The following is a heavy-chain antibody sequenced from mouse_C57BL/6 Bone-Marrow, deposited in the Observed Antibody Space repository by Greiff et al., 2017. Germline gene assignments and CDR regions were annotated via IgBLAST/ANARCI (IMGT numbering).Heavy chain of an antibody. D-gene: IGHD1-1*02. Sequence: EVQLVESGGGLVQSGRSLRLSCATSGFTFSDFYMEWVRQAPGKGLEWIAASRNKANDYTTEYSASVKGRFIVSRDTSQSILYLQMNALRAEDTAIYYCARDARWYAMDYWGQGTSVTVSS. CDR1: GFTFSDFY. CDR3: ARDARWYAMDY. V-gene: IGHV7-1*01. J-gene: IGHJ4*01. CDR2: SRNKANDYTT.